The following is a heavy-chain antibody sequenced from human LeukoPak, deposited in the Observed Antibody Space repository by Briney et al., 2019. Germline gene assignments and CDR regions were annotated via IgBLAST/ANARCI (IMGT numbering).Heavy chain of an antibody. CDR3: ARAFGDYYDSSGYYQFDY. Sequence: SETLSLTCTVSGGSISSGSYYWSWIRQPPGKGLEGIGSIYYSGSTYYNPSLKSRVTISVDTSKNQFSLKLSSVTAADTAVYYCARAFGDYYDSSGYYQFDYWGQGTLVTVSS. CDR1: GGSISSGSYY. CDR2: IYYSGST. J-gene: IGHJ4*02. D-gene: IGHD3-22*01. V-gene: IGHV4-39*07.